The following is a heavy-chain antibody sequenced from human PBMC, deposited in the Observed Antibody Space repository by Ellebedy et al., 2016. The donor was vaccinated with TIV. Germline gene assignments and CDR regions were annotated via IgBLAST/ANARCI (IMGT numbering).Heavy chain of an antibody. CDR2: ISSDGTTT. CDR1: GFTFSTYW. CDR3: ARDRGALGAFDI. Sequence: GGSLRLXXAASGFTFSTYWMHWVRQAPGKGLVWVSRISSDGTTTIYADSVKGRFTISRDNAKNSLHLQINSLRAGDTAVYYCARDRGALGAFDIWGQGTMVTVSS. V-gene: IGHV3-74*01. J-gene: IGHJ3*02. D-gene: IGHD1-26*01.